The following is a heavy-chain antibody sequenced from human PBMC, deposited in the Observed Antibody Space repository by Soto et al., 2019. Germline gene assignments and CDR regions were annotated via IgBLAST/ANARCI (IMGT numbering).Heavy chain of an antibody. CDR3: AKSPYGGRTGGSFAY. Sequence: QVQLVESGGGVVQPGRSLRLSSAASGFTFSSYGMHWLRKAPGKGLEWVAVISYDGSNKYYADSVKGRFTISRDNSKNTLYLQMNSLRAEDTAVYYCAKSPYGGRTGGSFAYWGQGTLVTVSS. CDR2: ISYDGSNK. D-gene: IGHD1-26*01. CDR1: GFTFSSYG. J-gene: IGHJ4*02. V-gene: IGHV3-30*18.